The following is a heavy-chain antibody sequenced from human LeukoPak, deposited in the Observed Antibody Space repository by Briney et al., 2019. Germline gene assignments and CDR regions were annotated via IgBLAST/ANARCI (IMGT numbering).Heavy chain of an antibody. CDR1: GFTFSSYS. D-gene: IGHD3-3*01. CDR2: INEDGTHI. J-gene: IGHJ4*02. V-gene: IGHV3-74*01. CDR3: ARVCSGNGCLIPD. Sequence: GGSLRLSCAASGFTFSSYSMNWVRQAPGKGLVWLSRINEDGTHIYYADFVKGRFTISRDNAKNTVYLQINSLRDEDTAVYYCARVCSGNGCLIPDWGQGTLVTVSS.